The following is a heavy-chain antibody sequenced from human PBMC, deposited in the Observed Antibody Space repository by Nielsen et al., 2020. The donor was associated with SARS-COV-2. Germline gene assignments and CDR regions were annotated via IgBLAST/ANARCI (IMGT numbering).Heavy chain of an antibody. CDR2: INSDGSST. Sequence: WIRQPPGKGLVWVSRINSDGSSTSYADSVKGRFTISRDNAKNTLYLQMNSLRAEDTAVYYCAREDGDYDFWSGRFYYYGMDVWGQGTTVTVS. D-gene: IGHD3-3*01. CDR3: AREDGDYDFWSGRFYYYGMDV. V-gene: IGHV3-74*01. J-gene: IGHJ6*02.